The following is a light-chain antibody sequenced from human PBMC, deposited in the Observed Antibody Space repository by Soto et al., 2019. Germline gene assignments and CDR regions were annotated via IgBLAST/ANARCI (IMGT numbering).Light chain of an antibody. CDR1: SSDVGGYNY. Sequence: QSVLTQPASVSGSPGQSITISCTGTSSDVGGYNYVSWYQQHPGKASKLMIYEVSNRPSGVSNRFSGSKSGNTASLTISGLQAEDEADYYCSSYTSSSTVVFGGGTQLTVL. CDR3: SSYTSSSTVV. J-gene: IGLJ2*01. V-gene: IGLV2-14*01. CDR2: EVS.